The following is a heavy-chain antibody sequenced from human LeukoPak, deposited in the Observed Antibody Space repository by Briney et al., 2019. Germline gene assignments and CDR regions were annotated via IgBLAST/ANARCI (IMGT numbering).Heavy chain of an antibody. CDR1: GGSISSYY. V-gene: IGHV4-59*01. J-gene: IGHJ5*02. D-gene: IGHD3-22*01. Sequence: PSETLSLTCTVSGGSISSYYWSWIRQPPGKGLEWIGYIYYSGSTNYNPSLKSRVTISVDTSKNQFSLKLSSVTAADTAVYYCARGGIDSSGQYSSWFDPWGQGTLVTVSS. CDR2: IYYSGST. CDR3: ARGGIDSSGQYSSWFDP.